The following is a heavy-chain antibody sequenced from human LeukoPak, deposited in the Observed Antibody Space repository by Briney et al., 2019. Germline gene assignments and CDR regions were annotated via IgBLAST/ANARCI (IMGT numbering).Heavy chain of an antibody. CDR1: GGSISSYY. J-gene: IGHJ4*02. Sequence: SETLSLTCTVSGGSISSYYWSWIRQPPGKGLEWIAYIYYSGSTNYNPSLKSRVTISVDTSKNQFSLKLSSVTAADTAVYYCAREVSDYDILTGWIDYWGQGALVSVSS. CDR2: IYYSGST. D-gene: IGHD3-9*01. V-gene: IGHV4-59*12. CDR3: AREVSDYDILTGWIDY.